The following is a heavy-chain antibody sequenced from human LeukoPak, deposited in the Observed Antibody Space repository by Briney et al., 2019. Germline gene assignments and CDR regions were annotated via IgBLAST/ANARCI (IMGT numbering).Heavy chain of an antibody. CDR1: GFTFSRYW. Sequence: PGGFLRLSCAASGFTFSRYWMHWVRQAPGKGLVWVSRINTDGSSTSYADSVKGRFTISRDNAKNTLYLQMNSLRAEDTAVYYCARESYYYDSSGYYWFDPWGQGTLVTVSS. CDR3: ARESYYYDSSGYYWFDP. D-gene: IGHD3-22*01. J-gene: IGHJ5*02. V-gene: IGHV3-74*01. CDR2: INTDGSST.